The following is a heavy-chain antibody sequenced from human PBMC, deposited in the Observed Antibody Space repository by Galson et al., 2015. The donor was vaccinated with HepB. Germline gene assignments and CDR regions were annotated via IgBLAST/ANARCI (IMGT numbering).Heavy chain of an antibody. J-gene: IGHJ4*02. CDR2: ISAYNGNT. Sequence: SVKVSCKASGYTFTSYGISWVRQAPGQGLEWMGWISAYNGNTNYAQKLQGRVTMTTDTSTSTAYMELRSLRSDDTAVYYCARQLGCMPYCAFDYWGQGTLVTVSS. CDR1: GYTFTSYG. CDR3: ARQLGCMPYCAFDY. D-gene: IGHD2-8*01. V-gene: IGHV1-18*01.